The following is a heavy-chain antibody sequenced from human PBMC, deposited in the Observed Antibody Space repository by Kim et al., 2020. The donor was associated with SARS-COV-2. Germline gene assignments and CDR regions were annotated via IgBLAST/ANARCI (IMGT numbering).Heavy chain of an antibody. CDR2: ISGSGGST. CDR3: AKDFMTSGWYAGYYYYGMDV. V-gene: IGHV3-23*01. D-gene: IGHD6-19*01. J-gene: IGHJ6*02. Sequence: GGSLRLSCAASGFTFSSYAMSWVRQAPGKGLEWVSAISGSGGSTYYADSVKGRFTISRDNSKNTLYLQMNSLRAEDTAVYYCAKDFMTSGWYAGYYYYGMDVWGQGTTVTVSS. CDR1: GFTFSSYA.